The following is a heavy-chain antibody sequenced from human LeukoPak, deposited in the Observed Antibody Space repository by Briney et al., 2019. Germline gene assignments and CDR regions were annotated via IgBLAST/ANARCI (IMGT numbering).Heavy chain of an antibody. V-gene: IGHV4-39*01. J-gene: IGHJ4*03. CDR3: ARSTVTTWVGDFDY. Sequence: SETLSLTCTVSGGSISSSSYYWGWLRQPPGKGLEWIGSIFYSGSTYYNPSLQSRVTISVDTSKTQFSLKLSSVTAADTAVYYCARSTVTTWVGDFDYWGQGTTVTVSS. D-gene: IGHD4-17*01. CDR1: GGSISSSSYY. CDR2: IFYSGST.